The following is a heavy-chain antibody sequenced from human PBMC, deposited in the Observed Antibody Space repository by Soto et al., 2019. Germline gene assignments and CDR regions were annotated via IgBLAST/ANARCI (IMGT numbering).Heavy chain of an antibody. J-gene: IGHJ6*02. V-gene: IGHV3-30*18. CDR2: ISYDGSNK. Sequence: QVQLVESGGGVVQPGRSLRLSCAASGFTFSSYGMHWVRQAPGKGLEWVAVISYDGSNKYYADSVKGRFTISRDNSKNTLYLQMNSRRAEDTAVYYCAKGPAIVLVPAAMHYSYGMDVWGQGTTVTVSS. CDR3: AKGPAIVLVPAAMHYSYGMDV. CDR1: GFTFSSYG. D-gene: IGHD2-2*01.